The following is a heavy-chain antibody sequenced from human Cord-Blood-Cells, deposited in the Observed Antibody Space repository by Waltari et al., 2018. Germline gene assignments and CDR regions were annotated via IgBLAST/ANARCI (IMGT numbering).Heavy chain of an antibody. CDR3: ARPGRYCSSTSCYDAFDI. D-gene: IGHD2-2*01. CDR2: IIPSLGIA. V-gene: IGHV1-69*09. Sequence: QVQLVQSGAEVKKPGSSVKVSCKASGGTFSSYAISWVRQAPGQGLEWMGRIIPSLGIANYAQKFQGRVTITADKSTSTAYMELSSLRSEDTAVYYCARPGRYCSSTSCYDAFDIWGQGTMVTVSS. J-gene: IGHJ3*02. CDR1: GGTFSSYA.